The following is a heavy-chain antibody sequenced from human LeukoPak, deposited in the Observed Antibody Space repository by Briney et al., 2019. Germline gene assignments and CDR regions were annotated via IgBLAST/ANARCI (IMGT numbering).Heavy chain of an antibody. CDR1: GFTFDDYG. CDR2: IHTDGIST. CDR3: ASGELDSLYYFDF. D-gene: IGHD1-1*01. Sequence: GGSLRLSCAASGFTFDDYGMSWVRQAPGKGLVWVSRIHTDGISTTYADSVKGRFTISRDNAKNTLYLQMNSLRAEDTAVYYCASGELDSLYYFDFWGQGTLVTVSS. J-gene: IGHJ4*02. V-gene: IGHV3-74*01.